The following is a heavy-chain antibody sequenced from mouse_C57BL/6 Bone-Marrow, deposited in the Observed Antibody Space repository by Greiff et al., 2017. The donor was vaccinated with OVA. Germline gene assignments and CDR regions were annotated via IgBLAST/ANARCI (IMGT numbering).Heavy chain of an antibody. V-gene: IGHV1-69*01. D-gene: IGHD1-1*01. CDR2: HSASDRYT. J-gene: IGHJ1*03. CDR3: ARSPTVEYFDV. CDR1: GYTFTSYW. Sequence: QVQLKQPGAELVMPGASVKLSCKASGYTFTSYWMHWVKQSRVPCIEWTAQHSASDRYTNYNQKFKGKSTLTVDKSSSTAYMQLSSLTSEDSAVYYCARSPTVEYFDVWGTGTTVTVSS.